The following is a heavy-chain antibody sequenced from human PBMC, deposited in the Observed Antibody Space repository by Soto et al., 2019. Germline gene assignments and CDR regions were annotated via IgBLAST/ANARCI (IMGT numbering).Heavy chain of an antibody. J-gene: IGHJ6*02. Sequence: SVKVSCKASGGTFSSYTISWVRQAPGQGLEWMGRIIPILGIANYAQKFQGRVTITADKSTSTAYMELSSLRSEDTAVYYCARDLLRDGYNYGYYYGMDVWGQGTTGTV. CDR3: ARDLLRDGYNYGYYYGMDV. CDR2: IIPILGIA. CDR1: GGTFSSYT. V-gene: IGHV1-69*04. D-gene: IGHD5-12*01.